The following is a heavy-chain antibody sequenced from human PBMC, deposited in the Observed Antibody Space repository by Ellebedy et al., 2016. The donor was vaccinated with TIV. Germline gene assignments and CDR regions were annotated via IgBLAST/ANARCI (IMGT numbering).Heavy chain of an antibody. CDR3: ARWFGELLYVRWFDP. V-gene: IGHV4-39*01. Sequence: SETLSLTCTVSGGSISRSSSYWGWIRQPPGKGLEWIGSIYYSGSTDYNPSLKSRVTISADTSKNQFSLRLSSVTAADTAVYYCARWFGELLYVRWFDPWGRGTLVTVSS. J-gene: IGHJ5*02. CDR2: IYYSGST. CDR1: GGSISRSSSY. D-gene: IGHD3-10*01.